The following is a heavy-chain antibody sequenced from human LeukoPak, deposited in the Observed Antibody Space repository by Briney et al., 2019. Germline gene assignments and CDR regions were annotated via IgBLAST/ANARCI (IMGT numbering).Heavy chain of an antibody. V-gene: IGHV4-59*01. Sequence: SETLSLTCTVSGGSISSYYWSWIRQPPGKGLEWIGYIYYSGSTNYNPSLKSRVTMSVDTSKNQFSLKLSSVTAADTAVYYCARGSRGVTYDYWGQGTLVTVSS. CDR1: GGSISSYY. D-gene: IGHD2-21*02. CDR3: ARGSRGVTYDY. J-gene: IGHJ4*02. CDR2: IYYSGST.